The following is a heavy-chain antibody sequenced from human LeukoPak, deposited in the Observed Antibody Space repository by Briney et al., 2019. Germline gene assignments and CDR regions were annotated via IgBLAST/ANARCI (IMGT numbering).Heavy chain of an antibody. CDR3: ARLGAVADNFDY. D-gene: IGHD6-19*01. Sequence: SVKVSCKASGGTFSSYAISWVRQAPGQGLEWMGRIIPIFGTANYAQKFQGRVTITTDESTSTAYMELSSLRSEDTTVYYCARLGAVADNFDYWGQGTLVTVSS. V-gene: IGHV1-69*05. J-gene: IGHJ4*02. CDR2: IIPIFGTA. CDR1: GGTFSSYA.